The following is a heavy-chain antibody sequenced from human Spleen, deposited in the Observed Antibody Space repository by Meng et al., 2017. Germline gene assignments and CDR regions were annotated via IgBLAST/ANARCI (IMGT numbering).Heavy chain of an antibody. CDR3: AKEGCSGGSCDSGADY. Sequence: GESLKISCAASGFTFDDYGMSWVRQAPGKGLEWVSGINWNGGSTGYADSVKGRFTISRDNAKNTLYLQMNSLRAEDTALYYCAKEGCSGGSCDSGADYWGQGTQVTVSS. CDR2: INWNGGST. D-gene: IGHD2-15*01. CDR1: GFTFDDYG. V-gene: IGHV3-20*04. J-gene: IGHJ4*02.